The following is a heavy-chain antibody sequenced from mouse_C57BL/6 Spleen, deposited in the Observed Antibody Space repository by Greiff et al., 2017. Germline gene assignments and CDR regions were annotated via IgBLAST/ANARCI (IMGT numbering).Heavy chain of an antibody. Sequence: EVKLEESGGGLVKPGGSLKLSCAASGFTFSDYGMHWVRQAPEKGLEWVAYISSGSSTIYYAATVKGRFTIARDNAKNPLFLQMTSLRSEDPAMYYCARPGGSSHGFAYWGQGTLVTVSA. V-gene: IGHV5-17*01. D-gene: IGHD1-1*01. CDR1: GFTFSDYG. J-gene: IGHJ3*01. CDR3: ARPGGSSHGFAY. CDR2: ISSGSSTI.